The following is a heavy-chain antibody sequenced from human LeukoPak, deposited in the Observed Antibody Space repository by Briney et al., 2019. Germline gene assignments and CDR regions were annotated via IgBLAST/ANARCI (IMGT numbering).Heavy chain of an antibody. CDR1: GGSISSYY. Sequence: SEMLSLTCTVSGGSISSYYWSLIRQPAGKGLEWIGRIYTSGSTTYNPSLKSRVTISVDTSKNQFSLKLSSVTAADTAVYFCARDNVVDATSGIDYWGQGTLVTVSS. D-gene: IGHD1-26*01. V-gene: IGHV4-4*07. CDR2: IYTSGST. J-gene: IGHJ4*02. CDR3: ARDNVVDATSGIDY.